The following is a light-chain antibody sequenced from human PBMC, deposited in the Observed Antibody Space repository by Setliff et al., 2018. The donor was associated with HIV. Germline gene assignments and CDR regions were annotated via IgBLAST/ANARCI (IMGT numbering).Light chain of an antibody. V-gene: IGKV4-1*01. CDR3: QQYFTAPMT. CDR2: WAS. Sequence: IVMTQSPDSLAVSLGERATINCKSSQNVFYNSDNKNYFAWYQQKPGQPPKLLIYWASTRVSGVADRFSGSGSGTDFKLTINSVQAEDVALYFCQQYFTAPMTFGGGTKVDIK. J-gene: IGKJ4*01. CDR1: QNVFYNSDNKNY.